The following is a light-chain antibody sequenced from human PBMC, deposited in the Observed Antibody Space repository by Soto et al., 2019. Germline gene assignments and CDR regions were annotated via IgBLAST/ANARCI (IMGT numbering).Light chain of an antibody. CDR1: QSVSSY. CDR3: GQRAT. CDR2: DAS. Sequence: EIVLTQSPATLSLSPGERATLSCRASQSVSSYLAWYQQKPGQAPRLLIYDASNRATGIPARFSGSGSGTDFTLTISSLKPENFAFYDCGQRATSGQGTRVDIK. V-gene: IGKV3-11*01. J-gene: IGKJ1*01.